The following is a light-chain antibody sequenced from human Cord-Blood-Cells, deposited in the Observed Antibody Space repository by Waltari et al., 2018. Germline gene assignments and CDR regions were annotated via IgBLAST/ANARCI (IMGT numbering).Light chain of an antibody. CDR1: QSVSSY. Sequence: EIVLTQSPATLSLSPGERATLSCRASQSVSSYLAWYQQKPGQAPRLLIYDASNRATGIPARFSGSGSGTDSTFTISSLEPEDFAVYYCQQRSNWPPTFGQGTKVEIK. CDR2: DAS. J-gene: IGKJ1*01. V-gene: IGKV3-11*01. CDR3: QQRSNWPPT.